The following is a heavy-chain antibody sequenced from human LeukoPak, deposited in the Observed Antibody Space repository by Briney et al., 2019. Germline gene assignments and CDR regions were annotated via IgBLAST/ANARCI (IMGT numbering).Heavy chain of an antibody. CDR2: ISSTDAGT. V-gene: IGHV3-23*01. CDR3: AKEDGTVVTPFDY. J-gene: IGHJ4*02. CDR1: GFSLSSYA. Sequence: GGSLRLSCAASGFSLSSYAMSWVRQAPGKGLEWVSAISSTDAGTYHADSVRGRFTISRDSSKNTLYLQMNSLRAEDAAVYYCAKEDGTVVTPFDYWGQGTLVTVSS. D-gene: IGHD4-23*01.